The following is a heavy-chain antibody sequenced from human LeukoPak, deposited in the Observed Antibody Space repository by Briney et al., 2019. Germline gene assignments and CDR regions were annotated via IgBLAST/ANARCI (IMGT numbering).Heavy chain of an antibody. J-gene: IGHJ4*02. CDR1: GGSFSGYY. D-gene: IGHD1-20*01. CDR3: ASLGLSITGEQGIDY. CDR2: INHNGST. V-gene: IGHV4-34*01. Sequence: PSETLSLTCAVYGGSFSGYYWSWIRQPPGKGLEWIGEINHNGSTNYNPSLKSRVTISVDTSKNQFSLKLSSVTAADTAVYYCASLGLSITGEQGIDYWGQGTLVTVSS.